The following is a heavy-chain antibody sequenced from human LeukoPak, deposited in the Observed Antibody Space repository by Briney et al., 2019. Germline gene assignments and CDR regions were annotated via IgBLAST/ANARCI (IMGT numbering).Heavy chain of an antibody. Sequence: GGSLRLSCAASGFTFSSYWMSWVRQAPGKGLEWVANIKQDGSEKYYVDSVKGRFTISRDNAKNSLYLQMNSLRAEDTAVYYCARGKQRPAGYYYYYMDVWGKGTTVTVSS. CDR2: IKQDGSEK. CDR1: GFTFSSYW. D-gene: IGHD6-25*01. J-gene: IGHJ6*03. V-gene: IGHV3-7*01. CDR3: ARGKQRPAGYYYYYMDV.